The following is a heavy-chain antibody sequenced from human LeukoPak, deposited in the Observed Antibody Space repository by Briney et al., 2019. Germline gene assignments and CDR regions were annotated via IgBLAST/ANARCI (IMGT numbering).Heavy chain of an antibody. V-gene: IGHV3-7*01. J-gene: IGHJ2*01. CDR2: IKQDGSEK. CDR1: GFTFSSYW. D-gene: IGHD3-22*01. Sequence: GGSLRLSCAASGFTFSSYWMSWVRQAPGKGLEWVANIKQDGSEKYYEDSVKGRFTISRDNAKNSLYLQMNSLRAEDTAVYYCARDHGYDSSGYAPNWYFDLWGRGTLVTVSS. CDR3: ARDHGYDSSGYAPNWYFDL.